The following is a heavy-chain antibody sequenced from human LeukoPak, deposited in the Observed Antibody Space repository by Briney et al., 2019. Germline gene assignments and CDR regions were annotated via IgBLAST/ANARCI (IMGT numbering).Heavy chain of an antibody. J-gene: IGHJ4*02. CDR3: ASFNACGGDCYSSPDYFDY. D-gene: IGHD2-21*01. V-gene: IGHV1-69*01. CDR1: GGTFSSYA. Sequence: SVKVSCKASGGTFSSYAISWVRQAPGQGLEWMGGIIPIFGTANYAQKFQGRVTITADESTSTAYMELSSLRSEDTAVFYCASFNACGGDCYSSPDYFDYWGQGTLVTVSS. CDR2: IIPIFGTA.